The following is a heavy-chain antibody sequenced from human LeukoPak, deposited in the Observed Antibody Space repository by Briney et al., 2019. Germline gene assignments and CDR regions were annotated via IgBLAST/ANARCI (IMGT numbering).Heavy chain of an antibody. Sequence: GGSLRLSCAVSGFTVRSNYMSWVRQAPGKGLEWVSVIYSGGCRYYADSVKGRFTISRDNSKNTLYLQMSSLRVEDTAVYYCATWEDSGTYYQRAAFDIWGQGTMVTVSS. J-gene: IGHJ3*02. CDR2: IYSGGCR. V-gene: IGHV3-53*01. D-gene: IGHD1-26*01. CDR3: ATWEDSGTYYQRAAFDI. CDR1: GFTVRSNY.